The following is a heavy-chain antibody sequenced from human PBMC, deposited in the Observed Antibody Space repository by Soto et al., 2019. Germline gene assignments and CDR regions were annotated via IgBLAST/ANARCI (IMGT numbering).Heavy chain of an antibody. CDR2: ISGNGFDT. CDR1: GFSFGTYL. D-gene: IGHD2-2*01. J-gene: IGHJ4*02. CDR3: ASETSSTSWFYFDY. Sequence: GGSLRLSCNASGFSFGTYLMTWVRQAPGKGLEWVSSISGNGFDTYYADSVKGRFTISRDNSKNTLYLQMNSLRAEDTAVYYCASETSSTSWFYFDYWGQGTLVTVSS. V-gene: IGHV3-23*01.